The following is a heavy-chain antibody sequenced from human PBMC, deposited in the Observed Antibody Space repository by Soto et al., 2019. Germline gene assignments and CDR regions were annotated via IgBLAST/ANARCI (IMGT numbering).Heavy chain of an antibody. V-gene: IGHV4-59*08. CDR1: GGSISSYY. J-gene: IGHJ5*02. D-gene: IGHD6-19*01. CDR3: ARGNHSGGDRQDPYSSGWYTHPDWFDP. CDR2: IYYSGST. Sequence: PSETLSLTCTVSGGSISSYYWSWIRQPPGKGLEWIGYIYYSGSTNYNPSLKSRVTISVDTSKNQFSLKLSSVTAADTAVYYCARGNHSGGDRQDPYSSGWYTHPDWFDPWGQGTLVTVSS.